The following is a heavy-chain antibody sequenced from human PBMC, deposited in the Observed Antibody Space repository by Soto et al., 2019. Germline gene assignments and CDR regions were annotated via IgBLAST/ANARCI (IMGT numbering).Heavy chain of an antibody. CDR1: GGSISSSTYY. D-gene: IGHD3-22*01. CDR3: ARHQYYYDSSGYTLDY. V-gene: IGHV4-39*01. J-gene: IGHJ4*02. CDR2: VYYSGST. Sequence: LETLSLTCTVSGGSISSSTYYWGWIRQPPGKGLEWIGSVYYSGSTYYNPSLKSRVTISVDTSNNQFSLKLNSVTAADTAVYYCARHQYYYDSSGYTLDYWGQGTLVTVSS.